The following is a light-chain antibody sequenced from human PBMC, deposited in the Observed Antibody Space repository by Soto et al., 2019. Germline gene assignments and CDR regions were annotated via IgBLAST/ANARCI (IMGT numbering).Light chain of an antibody. Sequence: DIVMTQSPFSLPVTPGEPASISCRSSQSLLHSNGHNCLDWYLQKPGQSPQLLIHLASYRASGVPDRFSGSGSGTDFTLRISKVEAEDVGVYYCMQALQSPVTFGGGTKVEIK. CDR3: MQALQSPVT. J-gene: IGKJ4*01. CDR2: LAS. CDR1: QSLLHSNGHNC. V-gene: IGKV2-28*01.